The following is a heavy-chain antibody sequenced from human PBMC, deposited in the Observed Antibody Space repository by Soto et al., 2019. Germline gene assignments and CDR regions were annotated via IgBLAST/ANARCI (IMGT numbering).Heavy chain of an antibody. J-gene: IGHJ6*02. V-gene: IGHV3-49*03. Sequence: GGSLRLSCTASGFAFGDYAMSWFRQAPGKGLEWVGSIRSKAYGGTTEYAASVKGRFTISRDDSKSIAYLQMNSLKTEDTAVYYCTRANIVVVPIYYYGMDVWGQGTTVTVSS. CDR3: TRANIVVVPIYYYGMDV. CDR2: IRSKAYGGTT. CDR1: GFAFGDYA. D-gene: IGHD2-2*01.